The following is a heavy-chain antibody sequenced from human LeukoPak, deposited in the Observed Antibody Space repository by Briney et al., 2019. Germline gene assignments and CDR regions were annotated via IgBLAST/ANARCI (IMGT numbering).Heavy chain of an antibody. J-gene: IGHJ4*02. CDR1: GFTFSSYA. V-gene: IGHV3-23*01. Sequence: QPGGSLRLSCAASGFTFSSYAMSWVRQAPGKGLEWVSAISGSGGSTYYADSVKGRFTISRDNSKNTLYVQMNSLRAEDTAVYYCVKVYSSGWPYYFDYWGQGTLVTVSS. D-gene: IGHD6-19*01. CDR3: VKVYSSGWPYYFDY. CDR2: ISGSGGST.